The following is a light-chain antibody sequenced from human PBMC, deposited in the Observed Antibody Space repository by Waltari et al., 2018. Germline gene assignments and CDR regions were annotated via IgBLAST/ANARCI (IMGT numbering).Light chain of an antibody. V-gene: IGLV1-40*01. J-gene: IGLJ3*02. CDR3: QSYDSALSAV. CDR2: AYS. Sequence: QSVLTQPPSVSGAPGQTVTISCAASSSNIGARYDVHWYQQLPGAAPKLLIYAYSSRPSGVPDRFYGSKSGTSASLAINGLQPEDEADYYCQSYDSALSAVFGGGTKVTVL. CDR1: SSNIGARYD.